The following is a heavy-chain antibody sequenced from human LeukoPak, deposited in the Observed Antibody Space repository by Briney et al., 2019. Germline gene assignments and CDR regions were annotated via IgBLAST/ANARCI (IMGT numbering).Heavy chain of an antibody. V-gene: IGHV4-38-2*01. Sequence: SETLSLTCADSGYSISSGYYWGWIRQPPGKGLEWIGSIYHSGSTYYNPSLKSRVTISVDTSKNQFSLKLSSVTAADTAVYYCARAGLNFDWLSYFDYWGQGTLVTVSS. J-gene: IGHJ4*02. CDR2: IYHSGST. CDR1: GYSISSGYY. D-gene: IGHD3-9*01. CDR3: ARAGLNFDWLSYFDY.